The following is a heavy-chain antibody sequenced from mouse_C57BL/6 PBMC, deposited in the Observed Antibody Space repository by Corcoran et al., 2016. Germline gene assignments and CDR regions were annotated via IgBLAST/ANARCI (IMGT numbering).Heavy chain of an antibody. Sequence: EVQLQQSGPELVKPGASVKISCKASGYTFTDYYMNWVKQSHGKSLEWIGDINPNNGGTSYNQKFKGKATLTVDKSSSTAYMELRSLTSEDSAVYYCARMEGTTVVERAMDYWGQGTSVTVSS. D-gene: IGHD1-1*01. CDR2: INPNNGGT. V-gene: IGHV1-26*01. J-gene: IGHJ4*01. CDR1: GYTFTDYY. CDR3: ARMEGTTVVERAMDY.